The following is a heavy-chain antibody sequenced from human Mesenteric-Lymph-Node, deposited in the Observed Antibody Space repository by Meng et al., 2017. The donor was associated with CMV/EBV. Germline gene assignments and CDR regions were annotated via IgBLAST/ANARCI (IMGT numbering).Heavy chain of an antibody. D-gene: IGHD2-2*01. V-gene: IGHV3-30*02. J-gene: IGHJ6*02. CDR3: AKDSYCSSTSCYFGHRSPYYYDGMDV. Sequence: GESLKISCAASGFTFSSYGMHWVRQAPGKGLEWVAFIRYDGSNKYYADSVKGRFTISRDNSKNTLYLQMNSLRAEDTAVYYCAKDSYCSSTSCYFGHRSPYYYDGMDVWGQGTTVTVSS. CDR2: IRYDGSNK. CDR1: GFTFSSYG.